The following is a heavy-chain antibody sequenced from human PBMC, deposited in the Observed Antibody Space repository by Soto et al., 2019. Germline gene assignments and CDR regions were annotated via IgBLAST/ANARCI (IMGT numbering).Heavy chain of an antibody. CDR3: ARGGYCSGGSCSGPFDY. V-gene: IGHV1-69*06. D-gene: IGHD2-15*01. CDR2: IIPIFGTA. J-gene: IGHJ4*02. Sequence: QVQLVQSGAEVKKPGSSVKVSCKASGGTFSSYAISWVRQAPGQGLEWMGGIIPIFGTANYAQKFQGRVTITADKSTSTAYMELSRLRSEDTAVYYCARGGYCSGGSCSGPFDYWGQGTLVTVSS. CDR1: GGTFSSYA.